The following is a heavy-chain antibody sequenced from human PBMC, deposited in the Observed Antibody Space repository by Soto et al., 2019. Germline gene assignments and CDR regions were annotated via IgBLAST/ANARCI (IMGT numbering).Heavy chain of an antibody. CDR1: GYTFTSYD. CDR3: ASGAGYCGGDCSGY. V-gene: IGHV1-8*01. D-gene: IGHD2-21*02. CDR2: MNPNSGNT. J-gene: IGHJ4*02. Sequence: ASVNVSCKASGYTFTSYDINWVRQATGQGPEWMGWMNPNSGNTGYAQKFQGRVTMTMNTSISTAYMELSSLRSEDTAVYYCASGAGYCGGDCSGYWGQGTLVTVSS.